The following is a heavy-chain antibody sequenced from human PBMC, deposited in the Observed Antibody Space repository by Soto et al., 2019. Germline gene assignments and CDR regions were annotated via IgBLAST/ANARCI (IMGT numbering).Heavy chain of an antibody. Sequence: GSLRLSCSASGFTFISWEMNWFRQAPLKGLECVSYISSSGSTIYYADSVKGRFTISRDNAKNSLYLQMNSLRAEDTAVYYCARATLDYWFDPWGQGTLVTVSS. CDR1: GFTFISWE. J-gene: IGHJ5*02. CDR2: ISSSGSTI. V-gene: IGHV3-48*03. D-gene: IGHD3-3*01. CDR3: ARATLDYWFDP.